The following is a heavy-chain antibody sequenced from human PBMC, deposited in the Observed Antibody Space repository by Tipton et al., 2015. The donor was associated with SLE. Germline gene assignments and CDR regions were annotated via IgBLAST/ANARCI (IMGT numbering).Heavy chain of an antibody. Sequence: LRLSCAVFGGSFSGNYWIWIRQPPGKGLEWIGEINHSGSTNYNPSLKSRVTISGDTSKNQFSLKLTSVTAADTAVYYCTRKSTTSDLWGRGALVTVSS. J-gene: IGHJ2*01. CDR2: INHSGST. CDR3: TRKSTTSDL. CDR1: GGSFSGNY. V-gene: IGHV4-34*01. D-gene: IGHD2/OR15-2a*01.